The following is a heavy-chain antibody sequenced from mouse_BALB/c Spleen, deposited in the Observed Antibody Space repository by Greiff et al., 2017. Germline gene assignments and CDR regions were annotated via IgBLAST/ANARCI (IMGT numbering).Heavy chain of an antibody. CDR3: AREGYDYDATFAY. CDR2: IWAGGST. Sequence: VMLVESGPGLVAPSQSLSITCTVSGFSLTSYGVHWVRQPPGKGLEWLGVIWAGGSTNYNSALMSRLSISKDNSKSQVFLKMNSLQTDDTAMYYCAREGYDYDATFAYWGQGTLVTVSA. V-gene: IGHV2-9*02. J-gene: IGHJ3*01. D-gene: IGHD2-4*01. CDR1: GFSLTSYG.